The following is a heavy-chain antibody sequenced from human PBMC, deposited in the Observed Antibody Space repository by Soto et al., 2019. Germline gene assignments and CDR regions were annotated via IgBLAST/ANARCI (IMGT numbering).Heavy chain of an antibody. CDR3: ARVDFWSGYYPYFDY. CDR1: GYTFTGYY. Sequence: QVQLVQSGAEVKKPGASVKVSYKASGYTFTGYYMHWVRQAPGQGLEWMGWINPNSGGTNYAQKFQGWVTMTRDTSISTAYMELSRLRSDDTAVYYCARVDFWSGYYPYFDYWGQGTLVTVSS. J-gene: IGHJ4*02. D-gene: IGHD3-3*01. V-gene: IGHV1-2*04. CDR2: INPNSGGT.